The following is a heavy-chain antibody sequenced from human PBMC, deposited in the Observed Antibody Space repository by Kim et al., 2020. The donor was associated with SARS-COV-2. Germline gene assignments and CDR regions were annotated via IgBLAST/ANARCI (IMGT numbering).Heavy chain of an antibody. CDR1: GDSISTYY. Sequence: SETLSLTCTVSGDSISTYYWSWIRQPPGKGLEWIAYIYYSGRTNYNPSLKSRVTISVDTSKNQFSLRLSSVTAADTAVYYCARDGGDGYNYFDYWGQGTLVTVSS. CDR2: IYYSGRT. D-gene: IGHD2-21*01. J-gene: IGHJ4*02. CDR3: ARDGGDGYNYFDY. V-gene: IGHV4-59*01.